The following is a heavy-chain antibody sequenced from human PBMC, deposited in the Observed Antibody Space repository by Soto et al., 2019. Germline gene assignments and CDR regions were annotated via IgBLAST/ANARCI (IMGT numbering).Heavy chain of an antibody. CDR3: ARDQDDSSDAFDI. J-gene: IGHJ3*02. V-gene: IGHV3-7*01. CDR2: IKQDGSGK. Sequence: GGSLRLSCAASGITFSNYWMTWVRQAPGKGLEWVANIKQDGSGKYYVDSVKGRFTISRDSAKNSLYLQMNSLRAEDTAVYYCARDQDDSSDAFDIWGQGTMVTVSS. CDR1: GITFSNYW. D-gene: IGHD3-3*01.